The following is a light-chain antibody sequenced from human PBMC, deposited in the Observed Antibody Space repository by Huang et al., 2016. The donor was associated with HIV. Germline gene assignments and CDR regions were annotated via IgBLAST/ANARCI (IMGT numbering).Light chain of an antibody. J-gene: IGKJ4*01. CDR3: QQLNSYPLT. V-gene: IGKV1-9*01. CDR2: AAS. Sequence: IQLTQSPSSLSASVGDRVTITCRASQGISSYLAWYQQKPGKAPKLLIYAASTLQRGVPSRFSGSGSGTDFTLTINSLQPEDFATDDGQQLNSYPLTFGGGTKVEIK. CDR1: QGISSY.